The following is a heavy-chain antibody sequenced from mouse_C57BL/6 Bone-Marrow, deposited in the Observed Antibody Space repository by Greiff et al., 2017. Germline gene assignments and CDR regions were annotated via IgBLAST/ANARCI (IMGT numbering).Heavy chain of an antibody. D-gene: IGHD4-1*01. CDR1: GYAFSSSW. V-gene: IGHV1-82*01. Sequence: VKLKQSGPELVKPGASVKISCKASGYAFSSSWMNWVKQRPGKGLEWIGRIYPGDGDTNYNGKFKGKATLTADKSSSTAYMQLSSLTSEDSAVYFCARRNWDHFDYWGQGTTLTVSS. J-gene: IGHJ2*01. CDR2: IYPGDGDT. CDR3: ARRNWDHFDY.